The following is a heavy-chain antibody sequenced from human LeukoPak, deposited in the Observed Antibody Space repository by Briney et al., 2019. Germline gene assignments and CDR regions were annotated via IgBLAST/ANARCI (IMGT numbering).Heavy chain of an antibody. V-gene: IGHV1-46*01. CDR3: VRHNHMDV. Sequence: GASVTVSCKVSGYTFTTYSMHWVRQAPGQGLEWMAIINLSGGSTDYTQKFQGRVTMTRDTSTSTVYMELSSLRSEDTAVYYCVRHNHMDVWGQGTTVTVSS. CDR2: INLSGGST. J-gene: IGHJ6*02. CDR1: GYTFTTYS.